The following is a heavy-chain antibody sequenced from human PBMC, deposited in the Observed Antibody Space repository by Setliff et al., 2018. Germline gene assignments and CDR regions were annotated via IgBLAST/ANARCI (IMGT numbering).Heavy chain of an antibody. J-gene: IGHJ6*03. CDR1: GGSVTSYY. CDR2: ISSNGRT. V-gene: IGHV4-4*07. CDR3: TRGRQNYYYMDV. Sequence: SETLSLTCTVSGGSVTSYYWSWIRQAAGKGLEWVGRISSNGRTNYNPSLEGRVSMSVDTSKNQISLHLTSMTTADTALYYCTRGRQNYYYMDVWGKGATVTVSS.